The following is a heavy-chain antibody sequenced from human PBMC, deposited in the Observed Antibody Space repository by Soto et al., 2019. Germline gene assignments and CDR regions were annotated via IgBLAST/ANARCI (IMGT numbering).Heavy chain of an antibody. CDR1: GGSISSGGYY. Sequence: QVQLQESGPGLVKPSQTLSLTCTVSGGSISSGGYYWSWIRQHPGKGLEWIGYIYYSGSTYYNPSPKSRVTLSVDTSKNQFSLKLSSVTAADTAVYSCAWGGEGEYFQHWGQGTLVTVSS. CDR3: AWGGEGEYFQH. D-gene: IGHD3-16*01. V-gene: IGHV4-31*03. J-gene: IGHJ1*01. CDR2: IYYSGST.